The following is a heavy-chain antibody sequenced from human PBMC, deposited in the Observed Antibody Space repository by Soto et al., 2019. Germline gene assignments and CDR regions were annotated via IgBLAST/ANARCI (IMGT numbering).Heavy chain of an antibody. Sequence: QVQLQESGPGLVKPSQTLSLTCTVSGGSISSGGYYWSWIRQHPGKGLEWIGYIYYSGSTYYNPXHKSRVTISVDXSXNDXSLKLSSVTAADTAVYYCAASCVGCGGFNYYGMDVWGQGTTVTVSS. V-gene: IGHV4-31*03. D-gene: IGHD2-21*01. CDR3: AASCVGCGGFNYYGMDV. CDR2: IYYSGST. J-gene: IGHJ6*02. CDR1: GGSISSGGYY.